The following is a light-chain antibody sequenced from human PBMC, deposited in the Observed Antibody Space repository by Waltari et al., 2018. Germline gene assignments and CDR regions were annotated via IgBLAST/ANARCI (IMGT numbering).Light chain of an antibody. CDR2: DVS. CDR3: CSYAGRYTSVVV. V-gene: IGLV2-11*01. Sequence: QSALTQPRSVSGSPGQSVTISCTGTSSAVGGYNYVYWYQQHPGKAPKLMIYDVSKRPSGILDRFSGSKSGKTASLTIAGLQAEDEADYYCCSYAGRYTSVVVFGGGTKLTVL. CDR1: SSAVGGYNY. J-gene: IGLJ2*01.